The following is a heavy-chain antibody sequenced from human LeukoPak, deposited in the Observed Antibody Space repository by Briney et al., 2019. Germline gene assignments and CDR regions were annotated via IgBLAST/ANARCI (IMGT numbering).Heavy chain of an antibody. D-gene: IGHD2-21*02. CDR1: GGSISSYY. J-gene: IGHJ4*02. V-gene: IGHV4-59*01. Sequence: SETLSLTCTVSGGSISSYYWSWIRQPPGKGLEWIGYIYYSGSTNYNPSLKSRVTISVDTSKNQFSLKLSSVTAADTAVYYCASRPVVTAPYFDYWGQGTLVTVSS. CDR3: ASRPVVTAPYFDY. CDR2: IYYSGST.